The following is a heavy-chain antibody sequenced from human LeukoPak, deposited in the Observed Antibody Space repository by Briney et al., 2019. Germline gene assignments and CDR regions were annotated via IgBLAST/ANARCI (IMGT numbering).Heavy chain of an antibody. V-gene: IGHV3-30*04. CDR1: GFTFSSYA. CDR3: ARVRGYYEGIGYYYYYYYMDV. Sequence: PGGSLRLSCAASGFTFSSYAMHWVRQAPGKGLEWVALISYDGSNKYYADSVKGRFTISRDNAKNSLYLQMNSLRAEDTAVYYCARVRGYYEGIGYYYYYYYMDVWGKGTTVTISS. D-gene: IGHD3-22*01. CDR2: ISYDGSNK. J-gene: IGHJ6*03.